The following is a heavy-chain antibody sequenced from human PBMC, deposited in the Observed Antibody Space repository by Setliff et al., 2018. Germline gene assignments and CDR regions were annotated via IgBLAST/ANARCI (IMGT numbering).Heavy chain of an antibody. CDR3: AREYIQLWSRSLWGYFDL. D-gene: IGHD5-18*01. V-gene: IGHV4-38-2*02. CDR1: GGSISSGYY. Sequence: SETLSLTCTVSGGSISSGYYWGWIRQPPGKGLEWIGSIYHSGSTYYNPSLKSRVTISVDTSKNQFSLKLSSVTAADTAVYYCAREYIQLWSRSLWGYFDLWGRGTLVTVSS. J-gene: IGHJ2*01. CDR2: IYHSGST.